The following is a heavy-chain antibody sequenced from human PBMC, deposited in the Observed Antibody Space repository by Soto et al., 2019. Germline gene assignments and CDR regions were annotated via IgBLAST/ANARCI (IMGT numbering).Heavy chain of an antibody. CDR3: ARDAGTGDVRYFHY. D-gene: IGHD7-27*01. J-gene: IGHJ4*02. Sequence: PSPTLSLTYAISGDSVSSNSAAWNWIRQSPSRGLEWLGRTYYRSKWYNDYAVSVKSRITINPDTSKNQFSLQLNSVTPEDTAVYYCARDAGTGDVRYFHYWGQGTLVTVSS. CDR1: GDSVSSNSAA. CDR2: TYYRSKWYN. V-gene: IGHV6-1*01.